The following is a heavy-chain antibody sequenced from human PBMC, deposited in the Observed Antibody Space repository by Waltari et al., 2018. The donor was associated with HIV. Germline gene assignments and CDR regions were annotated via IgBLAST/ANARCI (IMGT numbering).Heavy chain of an antibody. D-gene: IGHD6-6*01. CDR1: GFSVSRTS. J-gene: IGHJ3*02. CDR2: MYSGGST. V-gene: IGHV3-53*01. CDR3: ARDRGSSPNDAFDI. Sequence: EVQLVESGGGLIQPGGSLRLSCAVSGFSVSRTSRSWVRQAPGKGREWVSVMYSGGSTYYSDSAKGRFTISRDESKNTLYLQMNSLRAEDTAVYYCARDRGSSPNDAFDIWGQGTMVTVSS.